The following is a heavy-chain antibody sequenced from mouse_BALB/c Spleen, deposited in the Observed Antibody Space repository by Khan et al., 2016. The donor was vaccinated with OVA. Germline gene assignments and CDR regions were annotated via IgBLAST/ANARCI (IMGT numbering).Heavy chain of an antibody. CDR2: INPSSGYT. CDR1: GYTFTSYT. V-gene: IGHV1-4*01. Sequence: QIQLVQSGAELARPGASVKMSCKASGYTFTSYTMHWVKQRPGQGLEWIGYINPSSGYTNYNQKFKDKATLTADKSSSTAYMQLSSLTSEDSAVYYCAREGAYYRSDGWFGYWGQGTLVTVSA. D-gene: IGHD2-14*01. J-gene: IGHJ3*01. CDR3: AREGAYYRSDGWFGY.